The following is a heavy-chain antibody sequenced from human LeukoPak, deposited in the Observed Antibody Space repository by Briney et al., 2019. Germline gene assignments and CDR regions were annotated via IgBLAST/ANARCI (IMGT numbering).Heavy chain of an antibody. CDR2: IWYDGSNK. CDR3: ARERVVAMTYGMDV. CDR1: GFTFSSYG. D-gene: IGHD3-22*01. J-gene: IGHJ6*02. V-gene: IGHV3-33*01. Sequence: QPGRSVRLPCAASGFTFSSYGMHWVRQAPGKGLEWVAVIWYDGSNKYYADSVKGRFTISRDNYKNTLYLQMNSLRAEDTAVYYCARERVVAMTYGMDVWGQGTTVTVSS.